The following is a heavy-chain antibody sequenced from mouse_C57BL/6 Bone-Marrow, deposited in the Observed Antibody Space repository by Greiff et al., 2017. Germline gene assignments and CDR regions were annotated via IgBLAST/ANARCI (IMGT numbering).Heavy chain of an antibody. CDR1: GFSLTSYG. CDR3: AKLESPITTVVATENSYYAMDY. D-gene: IGHD1-1*01. Sequence: VQLQQSGPGLVQPSQSLSITCTVSGFSLTSYGVHWVRQSPGKGLEWLGVIWSGGSTDYNAAFISRLSISKDNSKSQVFFKMNSLQADDTAIYYCAKLESPITTVVATENSYYAMDYWGQGTSVTVSS. J-gene: IGHJ4*01. V-gene: IGHV2-2*01. CDR2: IWSGGST.